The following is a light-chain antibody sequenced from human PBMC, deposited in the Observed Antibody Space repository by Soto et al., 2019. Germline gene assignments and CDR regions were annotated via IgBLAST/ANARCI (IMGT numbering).Light chain of an antibody. CDR3: SSYAGSNVV. CDR2: EVN. Sequence: QSVLTQPPSASGSPGQSVTISCTGTSSDVGGYDYVSWYQQHPGKAPKLMIYEVNKWPSGVPDRFSGSKSGNTASLTVSGLQAEDEADYYCSSYAGSNVVFGGGTKVTVL. J-gene: IGLJ2*01. CDR1: SSDVGGYDY. V-gene: IGLV2-8*01.